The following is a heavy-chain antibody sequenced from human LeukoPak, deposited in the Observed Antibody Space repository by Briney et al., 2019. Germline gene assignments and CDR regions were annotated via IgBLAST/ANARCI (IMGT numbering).Heavy chain of an antibody. Sequence: GASVKVSCKVSGYTLTELSMHWVRQAPGKGLEWMGGFDPEDGETIYAQKFQGRVTMTEDTSTDTAYMELSSLRSEDTAVYYCARDLGYSSRRDFDYWGQGTLVTVSS. CDR2: FDPEDGET. CDR1: GYTLTELS. CDR3: ARDLGYSSRRDFDY. V-gene: IGHV1-24*01. D-gene: IGHD6-13*01. J-gene: IGHJ4*02.